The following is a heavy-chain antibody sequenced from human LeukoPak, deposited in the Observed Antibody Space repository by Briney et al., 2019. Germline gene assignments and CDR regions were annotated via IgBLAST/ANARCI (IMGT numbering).Heavy chain of an antibody. Sequence: SETLSLTCAVSGDSVSSGSYYWSWIRQPPGKGLEWIGYIYYSGNTNYNPSLKSRVTISIDTSKNQFSLKLSSVTAADTAVYYCTRETNSAVDYWGQGTLVTVSP. CDR1: GDSVSSGSYY. V-gene: IGHV4-61*01. D-gene: IGHD1-14*01. J-gene: IGHJ4*02. CDR3: TRETNSAVDY. CDR2: IYYSGNT.